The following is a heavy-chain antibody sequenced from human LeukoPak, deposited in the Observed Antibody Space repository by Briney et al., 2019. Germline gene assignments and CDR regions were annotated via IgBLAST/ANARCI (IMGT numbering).Heavy chain of an antibody. CDR2: IKQDGREK. CDR3: ARCGRGSYDWGKY. CDR1: GFTFSSYW. J-gene: IGHJ4*02. D-gene: IGHD1-26*01. V-gene: IGHV3-7*01. Sequence: GGSLRLSCAASGFTFSSYWMSWVRQAPGKGLEWVANIKQDGREKYYVDSVKGRFTISRDNAKNSLYLQMNSLRAEDTAVYYCARCGRGSYDWGKYWGQGTLVTVSS.